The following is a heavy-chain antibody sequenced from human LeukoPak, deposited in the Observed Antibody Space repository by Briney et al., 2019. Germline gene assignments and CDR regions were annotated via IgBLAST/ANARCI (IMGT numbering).Heavy chain of an antibody. CDR1: GGSISSSSYY. D-gene: IGHD5-12*01. V-gene: IGHV4-39*01. Sequence: AETLSLTCTVSGGSISSSSYYWGWIRQPPGKGLEWIGSIYYSGSTYYNPSLKSRVTISVDTSKNQFSLKLSSVTAAATAAYYWVRHDGRGGATMGAFDSWGQGSLVTVSS. CDR3: VRHDGRGGATMGAFDS. J-gene: IGHJ5*01. CDR2: IYYSGST.